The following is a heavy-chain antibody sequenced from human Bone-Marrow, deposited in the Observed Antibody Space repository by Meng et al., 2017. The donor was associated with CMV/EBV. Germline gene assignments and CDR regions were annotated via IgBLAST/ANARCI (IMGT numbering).Heavy chain of an antibody. CDR2: IYWDDDN. Sequence: QITLQESGPTLVKPTQTLTLTCTFSGFSRTSSGVGLGWVRQPPGEALEWLAIIYWDDDNRYSPSLRSRLTLTKDTSKNQVVLSMTNVDPVDTATYYCAHRHLAAGQFDYWGQGTLVTVSS. CDR1: GFSRTSSGVG. J-gene: IGHJ4*02. D-gene: IGHD6-13*01. CDR3: AHRHLAAGQFDY. V-gene: IGHV2-5*02.